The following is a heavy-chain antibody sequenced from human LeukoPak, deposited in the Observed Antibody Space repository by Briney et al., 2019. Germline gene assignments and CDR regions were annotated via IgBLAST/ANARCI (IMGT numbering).Heavy chain of an antibody. CDR3: ARGLGGGIDY. CDR2: IKYDGDGE. D-gene: IGHD3-16*01. V-gene: IGHV3-7*01. CDR1: GFTFSDYW. Sequence: GGSLRLSCAASGFTFSDYWMSWMRQAPGKGLEWVANIKYDGDGEYYVDSVKGRFTISRDNSKNSLYLQMNSLRAEDTAVYYCARGLGGGIDYWGQGTLVTVSS. J-gene: IGHJ4*02.